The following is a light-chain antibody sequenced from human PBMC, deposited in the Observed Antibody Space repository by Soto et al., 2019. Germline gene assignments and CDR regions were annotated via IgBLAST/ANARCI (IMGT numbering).Light chain of an antibody. Sequence: DFQMTQSHSTMSASVGDRATIICRASQNINNWGAWYQQKPGKAPKFLIYDASTLHRGVPSRLSGSGFGTEFSLTISCLQADDFWSYYCDHTRTFGQGTKVEIK. CDR1: QNINNW. CDR2: DAS. J-gene: IGKJ1*01. V-gene: IGKV1-5*02. CDR3: DHTRT.